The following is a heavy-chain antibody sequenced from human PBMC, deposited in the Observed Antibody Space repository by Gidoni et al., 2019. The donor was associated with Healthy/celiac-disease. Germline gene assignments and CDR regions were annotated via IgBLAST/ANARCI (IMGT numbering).Heavy chain of an antibody. CDR2: IYWDDDK. CDR3: AHTGDGDQDFDY. D-gene: IGHD4-17*01. CDR1: GFSLSTSGVG. V-gene: IGHV2-5*02. Sequence: QITLKESGPTLVKPTQTLTLTCPFSGFSLSTSGVGVGWIRQPPGKALEWLALIYWDDDKRYSPSLKSRLTITKDTSKNQVVLTMTNMDPVDTATYYCAHTGDGDQDFDYWGQGTLVTVSS. J-gene: IGHJ4*02.